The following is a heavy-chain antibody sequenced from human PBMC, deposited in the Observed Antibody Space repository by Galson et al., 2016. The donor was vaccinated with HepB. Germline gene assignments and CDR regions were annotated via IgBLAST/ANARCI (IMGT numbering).Heavy chain of an antibody. CDR2: DSVHGGRT. CDR3: AKRHEFCPPVGCSVDS. J-gene: IGHJ4*02. V-gene: IGHV3-30*18. D-gene: IGHD3-10*02. Sequence: SLRLSCAGSGFTFSRYGMTWVRQAPGKGLEWVAADSVHGGRTWYADAVKGRFTISRDSPNNILFLQMSSLRTDDTAVYYCAKRHEFCPPVGCSVDSWGQGTLVAVSS. CDR1: GFTFSRYG.